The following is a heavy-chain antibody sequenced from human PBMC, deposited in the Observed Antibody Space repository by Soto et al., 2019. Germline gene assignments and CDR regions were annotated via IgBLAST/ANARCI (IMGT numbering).Heavy chain of an antibody. D-gene: IGHD2-15*01. J-gene: IGHJ4*02. CDR2: VRSKADGGTI. V-gene: IGHV3-15*07. Sequence: EVQLGESGGGLVKPGGSLRLSCSASGFTFKNAWFNWVRQAPGQGLEWVGRVRSKADGGTIEYAAPVKARFSISRDDSKNMLYLRMNSLKTEDTALYCCTTGYIVGAVASTDFDYWGRGTLVTVSS. CDR3: TTGYIVGAVASTDFDY. CDR1: GFTFKNAW.